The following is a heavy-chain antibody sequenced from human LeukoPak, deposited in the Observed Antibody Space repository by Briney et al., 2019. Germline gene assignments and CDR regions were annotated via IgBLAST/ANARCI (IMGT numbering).Heavy chain of an antibody. Sequence: PSETLSLTCAVYGGSFSGYYWSWIRQPPGKGLEWIGEINHSGSTNYNPSLKSRVTISVDTSKNQFSLKLSSVTAADTAVYYCARGRGGRYCSGGSCYSHYYYGMDVWGQGTTVTVSS. CDR2: INHSGST. J-gene: IGHJ6*02. V-gene: IGHV4-34*01. CDR1: GGSFSGYY. D-gene: IGHD2-15*01. CDR3: ARGRGGRYCSGGSCYSHYYYGMDV.